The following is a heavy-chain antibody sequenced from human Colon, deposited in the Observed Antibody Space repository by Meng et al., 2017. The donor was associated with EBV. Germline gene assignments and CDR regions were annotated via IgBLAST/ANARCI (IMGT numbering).Heavy chain of an antibody. J-gene: IGHJ4*02. Sequence: QLHLQGSGPGLVKPSENRSLTCSSSGVSITSTSSYWGWVRQPPGKGLEWIGSIYYRGSTNYNPSLKSRISMSVDMSKNQFSLKVNSVTAADTAIYYCVISSHNWGQGTLVTVSS. CDR2: IYYRGST. D-gene: IGHD3-3*02. V-gene: IGHV4-39*07. CDR3: VISSHN. CDR1: GVSITSTSSY.